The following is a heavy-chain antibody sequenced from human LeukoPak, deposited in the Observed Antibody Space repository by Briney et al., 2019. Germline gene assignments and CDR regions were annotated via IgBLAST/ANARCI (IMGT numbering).Heavy chain of an antibody. D-gene: IGHD6-19*01. CDR1: GGSISSGSYY. Sequence: SETLSLTCTVSGGSISSGSYYWSWIRQPAGKGLEWIGRIYTSGSTNYNPSLKSRVTISVDTSKNQFSLKLSSVTAADTAVYYCARAFSSGWWIFDYWGQGTLVTVSS. V-gene: IGHV4-61*02. J-gene: IGHJ4*02. CDR3: ARAFSSGWWIFDY. CDR2: IYTSGST.